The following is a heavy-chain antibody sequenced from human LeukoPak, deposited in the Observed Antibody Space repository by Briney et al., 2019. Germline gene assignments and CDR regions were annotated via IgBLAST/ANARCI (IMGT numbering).Heavy chain of an antibody. CDR3: ARLRTTQTYYFDY. CDR1: GGSISSYY. J-gene: IGHJ4*02. V-gene: IGHV4-59*08. Sequence: SKTLSLTCTVSGGSISSYYWSWIRQPPGKGLEWIGYIYYSGSTNYNPSLKSRVTISVDTSKNQFSLKLSSVTAADTAVYYCARLRTTQTYYFDYWGQGTLVTVSS. CDR2: IYYSGST. D-gene: IGHD4-11*01.